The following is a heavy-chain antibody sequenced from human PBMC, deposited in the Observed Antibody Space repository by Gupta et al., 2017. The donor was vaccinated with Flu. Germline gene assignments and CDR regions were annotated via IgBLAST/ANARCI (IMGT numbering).Heavy chain of an antibody. CDR1: GFTFSNYA. V-gene: IGHV3-23*01. CDR2: IGGSGDGT. CDR3: ANRGWVRPVGFES. Sequence: EVQLLESGGALVQPGGSLRLSCAASGFTFSNYAMNWVRQAPGKGLEWVSSIGGSGDGTSYAVSVKGRFTISRDNSKNMLYLQMNRRRADDTAMYYCANRGWVRPVGFESWGQGTLVTVSS. J-gene: IGHJ4*02. D-gene: IGHD1-26*01.